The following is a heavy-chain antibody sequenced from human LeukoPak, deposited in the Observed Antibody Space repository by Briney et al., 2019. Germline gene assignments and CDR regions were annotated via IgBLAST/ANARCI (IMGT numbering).Heavy chain of an antibody. J-gene: IGHJ4*02. CDR1: GFTFSTYA. V-gene: IGHV3-23*01. CDR3: AKDLAGYYDSSGYYFDY. Sequence: GGSLRLSCAASGFTFSTYAMSWVRQAPGKGLEWVSSISNSGGTTYYADSVKGRFTISRDNSKNTLYLQMNSLRAEDTAVYYCAKDLAGYYDSSGYYFDYWGQGTLVTVSS. D-gene: IGHD3-22*01. CDR2: ISNSGGTT.